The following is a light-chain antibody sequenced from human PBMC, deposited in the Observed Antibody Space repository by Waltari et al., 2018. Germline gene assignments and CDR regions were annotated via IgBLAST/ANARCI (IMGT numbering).Light chain of an antibody. V-gene: IGKV3-15*01. CDR1: QSVSSN. Sequence: EIVMTQSPATLSVSPGERATLSCRARQSVSSNLAWYQKKPGQSPRLLIHAASTRATGIPARFSGSGSGTEFTLTISSMQSEDFAVYFCQQYDNWPKTFGQGTKVEIK. J-gene: IGKJ1*01. CDR3: QQYDNWPKT. CDR2: AAS.